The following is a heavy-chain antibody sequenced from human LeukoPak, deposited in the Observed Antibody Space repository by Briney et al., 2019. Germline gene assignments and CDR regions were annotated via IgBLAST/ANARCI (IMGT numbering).Heavy chain of an antibody. CDR3: ARGSYSGSYFGY. CDR1: GGTFSSYA. V-gene: IGHV1-69*05. D-gene: IGHD1-26*01. Sequence: SVKVSCKASGGTFSSYAISWVRQAPGQGLEWMRGIIPIFGTANYAQEFQGRVTITTDESTSTAYMELSSLRSEYTAVYYCARGSYSGSYFGYWGQGTLVTVSS. CDR2: IIPIFGTA. J-gene: IGHJ4*02.